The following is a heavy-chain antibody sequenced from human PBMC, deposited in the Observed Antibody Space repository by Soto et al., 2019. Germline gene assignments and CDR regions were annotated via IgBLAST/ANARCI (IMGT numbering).Heavy chain of an antibody. CDR1: GGSFGNSA. CDR3: ATGVIWIGYFAVDS. V-gene: IGHV1-69*01. J-gene: IGHJ4*02. CDR2: FIPVYRTL. D-gene: IGHD3-3*01. Sequence: QVQLVQSGAEVKKPGSSVKVSCKASGGSFGNSAIHWVRQTPGQGLEWLGGFIPVYRTLNYAQKFQGRVTITADGSTGTAYMTLSSLASDDTAVYYCATGVIWIGYFAVDSWGQGTRVTVSS.